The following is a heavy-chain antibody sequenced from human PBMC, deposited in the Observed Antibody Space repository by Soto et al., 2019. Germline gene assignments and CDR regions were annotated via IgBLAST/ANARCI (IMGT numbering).Heavy chain of an antibody. J-gene: IGHJ4*02. CDR3: ARGCIGATCPYGIVFDY. CDR2: IGGSSRSI. Sequence: GGSLRLSCTASGFTFSSYSMNWVRQAPGKGLEWISYIGGSSRSISYADSVKGRFTISRDNAKNSLYLQMNSMRAEDTAVYYCARGCIGATCPYGIVFDYWGQGTLVTVSS. CDR1: GFTFSSYS. D-gene: IGHD2-15*01. V-gene: IGHV3-48*01.